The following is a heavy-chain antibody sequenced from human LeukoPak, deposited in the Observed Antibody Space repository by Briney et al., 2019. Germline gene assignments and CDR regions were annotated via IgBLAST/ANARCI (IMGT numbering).Heavy chain of an antibody. V-gene: IGHV4-4*07. CDR1: GGSISSYY. Sequence: SETPSLTCTVSGGSISSYYWSWIRQPAGEGLEWIGRIFGSGSTNYNPSLKSRLTMSVDTSKNQFSLKLTSVTAADTAVYYCARGSGSYPPLDYWGQGTLVTVFS. D-gene: IGHD3-10*01. J-gene: IGHJ4*02. CDR2: IFGSGST. CDR3: ARGSGSYPPLDY.